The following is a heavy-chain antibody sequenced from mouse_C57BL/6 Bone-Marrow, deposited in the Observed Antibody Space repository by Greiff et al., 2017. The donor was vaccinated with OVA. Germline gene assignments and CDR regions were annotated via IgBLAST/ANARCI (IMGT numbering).Heavy chain of an antibody. J-gene: IGHJ4*01. CDR2: IWSDGST. Sequence: VQLVESGPGLVAPSQSLSITCTVSGFSLTSYGVHWVRQPPGKGLEWLVVIWSDGSTTYNSALKSRLSISNDNSKRQVFLKMNSLQTDDTAMYYCARHDYDEYYYAMDYWGQGTSVTVSS. D-gene: IGHD2-4*01. V-gene: IGHV2-6-1*01. CDR3: ARHDYDEYYYAMDY. CDR1: GFSLTSYG.